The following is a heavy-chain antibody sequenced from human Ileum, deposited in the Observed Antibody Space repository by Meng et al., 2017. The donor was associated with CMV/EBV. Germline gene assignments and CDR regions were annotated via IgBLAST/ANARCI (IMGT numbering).Heavy chain of an antibody. CDR2: IAWNGLII. J-gene: IGHJ6*02. D-gene: IGHD4-23*01. V-gene: IGHV3-9*01. CDR1: GFTFTEYT. CDR3: ARDSKLYYNHYYGMDV. Sequence: SLKISCAGSGFTFTEYTIHWVRQAPGKGLEWVSGIAWNGLIIGYADSVKGRFTISRDNAKNSLYLQMNGLRAEDTALYYCARDSKLYYNHYYGMDVWGQGTTVTVSS.